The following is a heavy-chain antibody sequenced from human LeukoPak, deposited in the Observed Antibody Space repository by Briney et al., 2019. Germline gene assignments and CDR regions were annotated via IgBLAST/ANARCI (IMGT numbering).Heavy chain of an antibody. V-gene: IGHV5-51*01. J-gene: IGHJ4*02. CDR1: GYSFTIYW. CDR2: IYPGDSDT. D-gene: IGHD6-13*01. Sequence: GESMKISCKGSGYSFTIYWIGWVRQMPGKGLEWMGIIYPGDSDTRYSPSFQGQVTISADKSISTAYLQWSSLKASDTAMYYCARFWGSSWPHFDYWGQGTLVTVSS. CDR3: ARFWGSSWPHFDY.